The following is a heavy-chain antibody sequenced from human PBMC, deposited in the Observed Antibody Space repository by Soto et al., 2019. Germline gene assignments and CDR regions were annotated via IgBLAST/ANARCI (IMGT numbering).Heavy chain of an antibody. CDR3: AKGYSGYDSTLDY. J-gene: IGHJ4*02. CDR2: ISGSGGST. Sequence: GGSLRLSCAASGFTFSNYAVTWVRQAPGKGLEWVSTISGSGGSTYYADSVKGRFTISRDNSKNTLYLQMNSLRAEDTAVYYCAKGYSGYDSTLDYWGQGTLVTVSS. V-gene: IGHV3-23*01. D-gene: IGHD5-12*01. CDR1: GFTFSNYA.